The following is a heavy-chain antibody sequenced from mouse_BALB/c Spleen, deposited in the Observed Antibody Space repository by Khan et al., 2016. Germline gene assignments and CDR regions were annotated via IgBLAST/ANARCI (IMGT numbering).Heavy chain of an antibody. D-gene: IGHD2-4*01. CDR1: GFTFNNYG. CDR3: ARRIYYDYENYAMDY. CDR2: ISSGGSYT. J-gene: IGHJ4*01. Sequence: EVELVESGGDLVKPGGSLKLSCAASGFTFNNYGMSWVRQTPDKRLEWVANISSGGSYTYYPDSVKGRFTISRDNAKNTLYLQMSSLKSEDTAIFYCARRIYYDYENYAMDYWGQGTSVTVSS. V-gene: IGHV5-6*01.